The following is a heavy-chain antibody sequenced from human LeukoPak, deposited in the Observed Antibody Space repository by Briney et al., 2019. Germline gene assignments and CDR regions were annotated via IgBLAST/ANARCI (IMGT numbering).Heavy chain of an antibody. J-gene: IGHJ6*03. Sequence: ASVKVSCKASGYTFTSYDINWVRQATGQGLEWMGWMNPNSGNTGYAQKFQGRVTMTRNTSISTAYMELSSLRSEDTAVYYCARVIDYYGSGSYYHFYYYYYMDVWGKGTTVTISS. CDR2: MNPNSGNT. V-gene: IGHV1-8*01. CDR3: ARVIDYYGSGSYYHFYYYYYMDV. CDR1: GYTFTSYD. D-gene: IGHD3-10*01.